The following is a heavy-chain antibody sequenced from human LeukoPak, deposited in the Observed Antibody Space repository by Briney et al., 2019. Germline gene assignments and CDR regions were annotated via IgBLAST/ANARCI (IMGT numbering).Heavy chain of an antibody. Sequence: ASVKVSCKASGYTFTSYDINWVRQATGQGLEWMGWMNPNSGNTGYAQKFQGRGNMTRNTSINTAYMELSSLRSEDTAVYYCARGMVPMIVVDMYNWFDPWGQGTLVTVSS. CDR2: MNPNSGNT. CDR3: ARGMVPMIVVDMYNWFDP. J-gene: IGHJ5*02. V-gene: IGHV1-8*01. D-gene: IGHD3-22*01. CDR1: GYTFTSYD.